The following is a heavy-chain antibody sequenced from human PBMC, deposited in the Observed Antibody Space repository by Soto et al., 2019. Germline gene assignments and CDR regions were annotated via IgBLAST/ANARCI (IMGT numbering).Heavy chain of an antibody. J-gene: IGHJ6*02. CDR1: GFTFDDYA. V-gene: IGHV3-9*01. CDR2: ISWNSGSI. Sequence: PGGSLRLSCAASGFTFDDYAMYWVRQAPGKGLEWVSGISWNSGSIGYADSVKGRFTISRDNAKNSLYLQMNSLRADDTALYYCAKDSSSSGVFFGMDVWGQGTPVTVSS. CDR3: AKDSSSSGVFFGMDV. D-gene: IGHD6-6*01.